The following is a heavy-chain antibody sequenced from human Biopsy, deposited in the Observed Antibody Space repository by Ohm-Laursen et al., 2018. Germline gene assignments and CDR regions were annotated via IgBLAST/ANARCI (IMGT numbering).Heavy chain of an antibody. J-gene: IGHJ4*02. CDR1: GGTFSTTA. Sequence: ASVKVSCKASGGTFSTTAISWVRQAPGQGLEWMGGITPIFGTANYTQKFQGRVTITADRSASTASMELSSLTSDDTAVYYCARGRTLGDCSGSSCYSGDNWGQGTLVTVSS. CDR3: ARGRTLGDCSGSSCYSGDN. D-gene: IGHD2-15*01. CDR2: ITPIFGTA. V-gene: IGHV1-69*06.